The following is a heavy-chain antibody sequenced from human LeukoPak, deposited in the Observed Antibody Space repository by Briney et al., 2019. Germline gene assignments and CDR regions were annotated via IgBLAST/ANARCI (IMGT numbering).Heavy chain of an antibody. CDR1: GYTFTIYY. J-gene: IGHJ4*02. D-gene: IGHD4-11*01. Sequence: ASLNLSFTASGYTFTIYYMHWVRHAPGQGPEWMGIINPSVGSTSYAQKFQGRVNMTRDTSTSTVYMEMSSLRSEDTAVYYCARFGSNPFDYWGQGTLVTVSS. CDR2: INPSVGST. CDR3: ARFGSNPFDY. V-gene: IGHV1-46*03.